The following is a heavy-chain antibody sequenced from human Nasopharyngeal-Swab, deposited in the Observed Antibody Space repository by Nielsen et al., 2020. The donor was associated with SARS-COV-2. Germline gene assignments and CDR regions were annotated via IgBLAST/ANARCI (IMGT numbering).Heavy chain of an antibody. V-gene: IGHV3-15*01. CDR3: TTDRSLLWFGELWGEYFQH. D-gene: IGHD3-10*01. Sequence: VRQDPGRGLEWGGSIKSKTDGGTTDYAAPVKGRFTISRDDSKHTLYLQMNSLKTEDTAVYYCTTDRSLLWFGELWGEYFQHWGQGTLVTVSS. CDR2: IKSKTDGGTT. J-gene: IGHJ1*01.